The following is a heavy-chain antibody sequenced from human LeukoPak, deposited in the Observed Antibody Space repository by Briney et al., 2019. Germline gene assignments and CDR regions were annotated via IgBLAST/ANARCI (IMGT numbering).Heavy chain of an antibody. J-gene: IGHJ4*02. V-gene: IGHV4-61*01. D-gene: IGHD3-3*01. CDR1: GYSISSGYY. CDR3: ARRSNYDFWSGYYTGFDY. Sequence: SETLSLTCTVSGYSISSGYYWGWIRQPPGKGLEWIGYIYYSGSTNYNPSLKSRVTISVDTSKNQFSLKLSSVTAADTAVYYCARRSNYDFWSGYYTGFDYWGQGTLVTVSS. CDR2: IYYSGST.